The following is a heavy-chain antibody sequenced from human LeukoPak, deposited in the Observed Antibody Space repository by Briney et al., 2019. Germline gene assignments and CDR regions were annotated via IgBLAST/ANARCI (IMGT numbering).Heavy chain of an antibody. CDR2: IYHSGGT. Sequence: SSETLCLTCAASGASINSTKWWTWVRQPPGKVLEWIGEIYHSGGTNYNPSLKSRVTISADKSRNQFSLKLNSVTAADTAVYYCARGSTWSDYWGQGTLVTVSS. V-gene: IGHV4-4*02. CDR1: GASINSTKW. CDR3: ARGSTWSDY. D-gene: IGHD6-13*01. J-gene: IGHJ4*02.